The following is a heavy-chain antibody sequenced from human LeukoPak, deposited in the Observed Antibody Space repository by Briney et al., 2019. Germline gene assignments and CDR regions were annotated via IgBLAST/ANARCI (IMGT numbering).Heavy chain of an antibody. J-gene: IGHJ6*02. CDR3: ARVAIGYQLLFGMDV. Sequence: ASVKVSCKTSGGTFSNCAINWVRQAPGQGLEWMGGIIPIFGTAHYAQKFQGRVTITADESTSTAYMELSSLRSEDTAVYYCARVAIGYQLLFGMDVWGQGTTVTVSS. V-gene: IGHV1-69*13. CDR1: GGTFSNCA. CDR2: IIPIFGTA. D-gene: IGHD2-2*01.